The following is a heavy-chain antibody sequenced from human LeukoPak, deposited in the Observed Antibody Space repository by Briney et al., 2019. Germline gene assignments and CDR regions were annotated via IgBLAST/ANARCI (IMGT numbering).Heavy chain of an antibody. V-gene: IGHV1-18*01. CDR1: GYTFTSYG. J-gene: IGHJ4*02. D-gene: IGHD2-15*01. Sequence: GASVKVSCKASGYTFTSYGISWVRQAPGQGLEWMGWISAYNGNTNYAQKLQGRVTMTTDTSTSTAYMELRSLRSDDTAVYYCARHYCSGGNCYYFDHWGQGTLVTVSS. CDR3: ARHYCSGGNCYYFDH. CDR2: ISAYNGNT.